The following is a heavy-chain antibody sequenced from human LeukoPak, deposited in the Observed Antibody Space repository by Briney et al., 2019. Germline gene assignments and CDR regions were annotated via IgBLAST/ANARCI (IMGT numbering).Heavy chain of an antibody. J-gene: IGHJ5*02. Sequence: GGSLRLSCAASGFIFSNYGMNWVRQAPGKGLEWVAIIWCDGSNKYYADSVKGRFTISRDNSKNTLYLQMNSLRAEDTALHYCVRTGGYCSSTSYYQAWFDPWGQGTLVTVSS. D-gene: IGHD2-2*01. CDR1: GFIFSNYG. V-gene: IGHV3-33*01. CDR2: IWCDGSNK. CDR3: VRTGGYCSSTSYYQAWFDP.